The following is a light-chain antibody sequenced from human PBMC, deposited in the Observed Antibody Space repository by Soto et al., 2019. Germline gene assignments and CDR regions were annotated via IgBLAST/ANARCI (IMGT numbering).Light chain of an antibody. V-gene: IGLV2-23*02. J-gene: IGLJ2*01. Sequence: QSALTQPASVSGSPGQSITISCTGTNGDVGSYDLVSWYQQYPGKAPKLIIYEVNKRPSGVSNRLSGAKSGNTASLTISGLQTEDEADYDCCSYAGGNTLIFGGGTKVTVL. CDR3: CSYAGGNTLI. CDR2: EVN. CDR1: NGDVGSYDL.